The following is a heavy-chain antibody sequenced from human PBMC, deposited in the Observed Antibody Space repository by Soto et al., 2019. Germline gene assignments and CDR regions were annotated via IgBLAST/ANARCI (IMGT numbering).Heavy chain of an antibody. D-gene: IGHD6-13*01. CDR2: IFYSGST. CDR3: ARARATIAAAAIFDC. J-gene: IGHJ4*02. V-gene: IGHV4-59*12. Sequence: SETLSLTCTVSGGSISPYFWSWIRQPPGKGLEWIGYIFYSGSTNYNPSLTSRVTISVDTSKNQFSLKLSSVTAADTAVYYCARARATIAAAAIFDCWGQGTLVTVSS. CDR1: GGSISPYF.